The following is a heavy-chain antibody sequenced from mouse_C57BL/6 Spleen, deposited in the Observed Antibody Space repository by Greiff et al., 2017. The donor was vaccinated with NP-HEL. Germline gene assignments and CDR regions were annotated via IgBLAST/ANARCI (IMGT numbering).Heavy chain of an antibody. V-gene: IGHV5-12*01. CDR3: ARHDYYGSSPMDY. Sequence: EVKLVESGGGLVQPGGSLKLSCAASGFTFSDYYMYWVRQTPEKRLEWVAYVSNGGGSPYYPDTVKGRFTISRDNAKNTLYLQMSRLKSEDTAMYYCARHDYYGSSPMDYWGQGTSVTVSS. J-gene: IGHJ4*01. D-gene: IGHD1-1*01. CDR2: VSNGGGSP. CDR1: GFTFSDYY.